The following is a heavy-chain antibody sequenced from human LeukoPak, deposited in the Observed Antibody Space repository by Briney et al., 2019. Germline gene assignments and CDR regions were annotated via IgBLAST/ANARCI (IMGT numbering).Heavy chain of an antibody. CDR2: TDTSGRYV. D-gene: IGHD3-10*01. CDR3: ARGRSITLLRGVAMSDGFDI. V-gene: IGHV3-21*06. J-gene: IGHJ3*02. Sequence: GGSLRLSCAASGFTFSRYWMSWVRQAPGKGLEWVSFTDTSGRYVYYGDSVKGRFTISRDNAKNLLFLQMNGLRAEDTALYYCARGRSITLLRGVAMSDGFDIWGQGAMVAVSS. CDR1: GFTFSRYW.